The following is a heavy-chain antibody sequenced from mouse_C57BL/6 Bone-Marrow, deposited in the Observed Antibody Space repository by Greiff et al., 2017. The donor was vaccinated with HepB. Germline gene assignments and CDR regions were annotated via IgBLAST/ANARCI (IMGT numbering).Heavy chain of an antibody. V-gene: IGHV1-69*01. CDR3: ARDYYGSSY. CDR1: GYTFTSYW. CDR2: IDPSDSYT. D-gene: IGHD1-1*01. J-gene: IGHJ2*01. Sequence: VQLQQPGAELVMPGASVKLSCKASGYTFTSYWMHWVKQRPGQGLEWIGEIDPSDSYTNYNQKFKGKSTLTVDKSSSTAYMQLSSLTSEDSAVYYCARDYYGSSYWGQGTTLTVSS.